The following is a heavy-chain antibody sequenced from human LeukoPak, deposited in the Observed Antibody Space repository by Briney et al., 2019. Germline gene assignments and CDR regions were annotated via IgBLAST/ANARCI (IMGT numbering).Heavy chain of an antibody. CDR3: AREKGIAAADDY. CDR2: ISAYNGNT. V-gene: IGHV1-18*01. CDR1: GYSFTSNG. Sequence: ASVKVSCKASGYSFTSNGISWVRQAPGQGPEWMGWISAYNGNTNYAQKFQGRVTMTTDTSTSTAYMELRSLRSDDTAVYYCAREKGIAAADDYWGQGTLVTVSS. J-gene: IGHJ4*02. D-gene: IGHD6-13*01.